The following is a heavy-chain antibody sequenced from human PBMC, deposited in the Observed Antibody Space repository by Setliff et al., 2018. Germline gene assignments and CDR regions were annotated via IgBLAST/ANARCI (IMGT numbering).Heavy chain of an antibody. D-gene: IGHD3-10*01. J-gene: IGHJ3*02. CDR2: FDPEDGKT. V-gene: IGHV1-24*01. CDR3: ARDYYGSGNDAFDI. CDR1: GETLSESS. Sequence: GASVKVSCKVSGETLSESSKHWVRQAPGRGLEWMGGFDPEDGKTVYAQKFRDRVTMTVDTSTNTAYMELTSLRSDDTAVYYCARDYYGSGNDAFDIWGQGTMVTVSS.